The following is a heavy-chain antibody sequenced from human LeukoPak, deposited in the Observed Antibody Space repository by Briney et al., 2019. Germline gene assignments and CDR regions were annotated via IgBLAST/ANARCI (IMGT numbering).Heavy chain of an antibody. D-gene: IGHD1-26*01. CDR3: ARIVGATWDY. CDR1: GFTFSSYS. CDR2: ISSSSSYI. Sequence: PGGSLRLSCATSGFTFSSYSMNWVRQAPGKGLEWVSSISSSSSYIYYADSVKGRFTISRDNAKNSVYLQMNSLRAEDTAIYYCARIVGATWDYWGQGTLVTVSS. J-gene: IGHJ4*02. V-gene: IGHV3-21*01.